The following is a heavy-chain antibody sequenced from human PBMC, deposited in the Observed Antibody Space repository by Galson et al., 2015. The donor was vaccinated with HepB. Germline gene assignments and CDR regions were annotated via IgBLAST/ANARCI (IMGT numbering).Heavy chain of an antibody. CDR3: AHRLGPAPALRYFDWFINE. CDR1: GFSLSTSGVG. V-gene: IGHV2-5*02. Sequence: PALVKPTQTLTLTCTFSGFSLSTSGVGVGWIRQPPGKALEWLALIYWDDDKRYSPSLKSRLTITKDTSKNQVVLTMTNMDPVDTATYYCAHRLGPAPALRYFDWFINEWGQGTLVTVSS. D-gene: IGHD3-9*01. CDR2: IYWDDDK. J-gene: IGHJ4*02.